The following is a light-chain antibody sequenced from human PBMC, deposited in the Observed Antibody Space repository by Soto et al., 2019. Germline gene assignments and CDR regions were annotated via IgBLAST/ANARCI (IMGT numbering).Light chain of an antibody. J-gene: IGLJ2*01. V-gene: IGLV2-14*03. CDR2: DVT. Sequence: QSALTQPASVSGSPGQSITISCTGTNDDIGAYNYVSWYQQHPGEAPKLLIHDVTNRPAGVSNRFSGSKSGSTASLTISGLQTEDEADYYCSSYSGTSIVIFGGGTQLTVL. CDR1: NDDIGAYNY. CDR3: SSYSGTSIVI.